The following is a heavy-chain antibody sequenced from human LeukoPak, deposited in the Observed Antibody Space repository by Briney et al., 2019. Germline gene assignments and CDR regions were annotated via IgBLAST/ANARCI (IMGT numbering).Heavy chain of an antibody. Sequence: PGGSLRLSCAASRFTFSSYGMHWVRQGPGKGLEWVSAISVSGNTYHADSVKGRFTISRASSKNTLYLQMNSLRAGDAAVYYCAKAPVTTCSGAYCYPFDYWSQGTLVTVSS. CDR1: RFTFSSYG. V-gene: IGHV3-23*01. CDR2: ISVSGNT. CDR3: AKAPVTTCSGAYCYPFDY. J-gene: IGHJ4*02. D-gene: IGHD2-15*01.